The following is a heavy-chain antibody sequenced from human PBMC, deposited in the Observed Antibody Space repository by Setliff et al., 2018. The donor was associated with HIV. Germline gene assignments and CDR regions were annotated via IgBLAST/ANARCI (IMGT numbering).Heavy chain of an antibody. CDR2: INPSGGST. J-gene: IGHJ4*02. V-gene: IGHV1-46*01. CDR1: GYTFTNYF. D-gene: IGHD1-7*01. Sequence: EASVKVSCKASGYTFTNYFVHWVRQAPRQGLEWMAIINPSGGSTTYAQRFQGRVTMTRDTSTSTVYMELSSLRSEDTAVYYCARQRMTGSTFDFDYWGQGTLVTVSS. CDR3: ARQRMTGSTFDFDY.